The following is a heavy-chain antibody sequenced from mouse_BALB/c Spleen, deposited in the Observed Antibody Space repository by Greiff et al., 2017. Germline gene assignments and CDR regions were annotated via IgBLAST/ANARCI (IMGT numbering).Heavy chain of an antibody. CDR1: GYTFTSYW. J-gene: IGHJ3*01. Sequence: QVQLQQPGAELVKPGASVKLSCKASGYTFTSYWMHWVKQRPGQGLEWIGEIDPSDSYTNYNPKFKGKATLTVDKSSSTAYMQLSSLTSEDSAVYSCARKGYRYEKRPPFAYWGQGTLVTVSA. V-gene: IGHV1-69*02. D-gene: IGHD2-14*01. CDR2: IDPSDSYT. CDR3: ARKGYRYEKRPPFAY.